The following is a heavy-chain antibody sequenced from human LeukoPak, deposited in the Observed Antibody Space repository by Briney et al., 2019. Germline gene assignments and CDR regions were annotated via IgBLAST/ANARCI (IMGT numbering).Heavy chain of an antibody. V-gene: IGHV3-11*04. J-gene: IGHJ3*02. CDR1: GFTFSDYY. Sequence: PGGSLRLSCAASGFTFSDYYMSWIRQAPGKGLEWLSYIISTGGTIYYADSVKGRFTISRDNAKNSLYLQMNSLRAEDTAVYYCAGYSSGWFGALHIWGQGTMVTVSS. CDR3: AGYSSGWFGALHI. D-gene: IGHD6-19*01. CDR2: IISTGGTI.